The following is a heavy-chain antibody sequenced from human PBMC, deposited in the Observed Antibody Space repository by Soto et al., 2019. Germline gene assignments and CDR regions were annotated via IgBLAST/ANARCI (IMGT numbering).Heavy chain of an antibody. D-gene: IGHD2-8*02. V-gene: IGHV1-69*02. Sequence: QAQLVQSGAEVKKPGSSVKVSCKASGGTFSSHTINWVRQAPGQGLEWMGRIIPLLDIANFAQKFQGRVRITAEKSTSTAYMELSSLRSDDTAVYYCARGTRALVGDVW. J-gene: IGHJ3*01. CDR3: ARGTRALVGDV. CDR2: IIPLLDIA. CDR1: GGTFSSHT.